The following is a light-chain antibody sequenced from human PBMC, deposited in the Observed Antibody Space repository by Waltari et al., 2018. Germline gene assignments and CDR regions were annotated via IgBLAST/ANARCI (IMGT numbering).Light chain of an antibody. J-gene: IGLJ2*01. Sequence: QSALTQPRSVSGSPGQSVTISCTGTGSDGGGYNYVSWYQQHPGKAPKLMIYDVSKRPSGVPDRFSGSKSGNTASLTISGLQAEDEADYYCCSYAGSYTLAIFGGGTKLTVL. CDR1: GSDGGGYNY. CDR3: CSYAGSYTLAI. CDR2: DVS. V-gene: IGLV2-11*01.